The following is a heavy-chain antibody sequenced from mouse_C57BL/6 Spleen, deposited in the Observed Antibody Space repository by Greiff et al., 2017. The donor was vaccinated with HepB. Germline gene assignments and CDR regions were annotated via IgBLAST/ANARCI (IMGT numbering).Heavy chain of an antibody. V-gene: IGHV1-80*01. CDR2: IYPGDGDT. CDR1: GYAFSSYW. D-gene: IGHD1-1*01. CDR3: AKTTVVDDAMDY. J-gene: IGHJ4*01. Sequence: QVQLKESGAELVKPGASVKISCKASGYAFSSYWMNWVKQRPGKGLEWIGQIYPGDGDTNYNGKFKGKATLTADKSSSTAYMQLSSLTSEDSAVYFCAKTTVVDDAMDYWGQGTSVTVSS.